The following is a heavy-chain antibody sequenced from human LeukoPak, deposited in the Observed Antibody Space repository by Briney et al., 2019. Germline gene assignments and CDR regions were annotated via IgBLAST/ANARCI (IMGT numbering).Heavy chain of an antibody. J-gene: IGHJ5*01. V-gene: IGHV4-39*07. Sequence: PSETLSLTCTVSGGSISSSSYYWGWIRQPPGKGLEWIGSIYYSGSTYYNPSLKSRVTISVDTSKNQFSLKLSSVTAADTAVYYCARDLSGRFGNFFDSWGQGNLVTVSS. CDR3: ARDLSGRFGNFFDS. CDR1: GGSISSSSYY. CDR2: IYYSGST. D-gene: IGHD1-26*01.